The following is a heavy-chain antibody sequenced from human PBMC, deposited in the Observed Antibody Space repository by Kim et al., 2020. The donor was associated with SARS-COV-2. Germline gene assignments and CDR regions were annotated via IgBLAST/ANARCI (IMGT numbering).Heavy chain of an antibody. D-gene: IGHD6-13*01. CDR2: T. V-gene: IGHV3-49*02. Sequence: TEYAASVKGRFTISRDDSKSIADLQMNSLKTEDTAVYYCTRGGIAAAVGYGGQGTLVTVSS. J-gene: IGHJ4*02. CDR3: TRGGIAAAVGY.